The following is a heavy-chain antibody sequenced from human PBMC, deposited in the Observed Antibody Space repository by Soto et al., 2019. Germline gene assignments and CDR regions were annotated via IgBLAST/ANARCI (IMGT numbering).Heavy chain of an antibody. CDR2: INPNSGGT. V-gene: IGHV1-2*07. Sequence: ASVKVSCKASGYTFTDYYMHWVRQAPGQGLEWMGWINPNSGGTNDAHKFQGRFTMTRDTSISTASMELSRLRSDDTAVYYCAIAYYSTIVVVPAALIWGYGMDVWGQGTTVTVSS. CDR3: AIAYYSTIVVVPAALIWGYGMDV. CDR1: GYTFTDYY. J-gene: IGHJ6*02. D-gene: IGHD2-2*01.